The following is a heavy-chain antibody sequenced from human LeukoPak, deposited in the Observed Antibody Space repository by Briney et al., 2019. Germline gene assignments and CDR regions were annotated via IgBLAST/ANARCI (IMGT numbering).Heavy chain of an antibody. CDR3: AKDGGVYTAIVID. CDR2: ISGSGGST. D-gene: IGHD5-18*01. CDR1: GFTFSSYG. V-gene: IGHV3-23*01. Sequence: GGSLRLSCAASGFTFSSYGMHWVRQAPGKGLEWVSAISGSGGSTYYADSVKGRFTISRDNSKNTLYLQMNSLRAEDTAVYYCAKDGGVYTAIVIDWGQGTLVTVSS. J-gene: IGHJ4*02.